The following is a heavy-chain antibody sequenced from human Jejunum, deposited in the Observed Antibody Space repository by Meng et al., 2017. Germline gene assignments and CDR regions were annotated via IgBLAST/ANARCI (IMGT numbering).Heavy chain of an antibody. CDR2: IHYTGNA. D-gene: IGHD2-15*01. V-gene: IGHV4-31*03. CDR1: GGSISSVDYY. Sequence: QVQLQESGPGLVKPSQTLSLTCTVSGGSISSVDYYWSWIRQHPGKGLEWIGSIHYTGNAYQSPSLKSRLTMSIDTSENQFSLKLSSVTAADTAVYYCARGVVAGAPYPGHWFDPWGQGTLVTVSS. CDR3: ARGVVAGAPYPGHWFDP. J-gene: IGHJ5*02.